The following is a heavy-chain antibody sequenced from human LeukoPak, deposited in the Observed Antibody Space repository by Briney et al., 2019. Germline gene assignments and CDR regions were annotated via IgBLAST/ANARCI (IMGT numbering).Heavy chain of an antibody. D-gene: IGHD2-21*01. CDR2: ITYSGSET. Sequence: PGGSLRLSCAASGFTFSDYHMNWVRQAPGKGLEWVSYITYSGSETNYADSVKGRFTISRDNAKNSLYLQMSSLRAEDTAVYYCARVVGSPKSYFDSWGQGILVTVSS. CDR1: GFTFSDYH. CDR3: ARVVGSPKSYFDS. J-gene: IGHJ4*02. V-gene: IGHV3-48*03.